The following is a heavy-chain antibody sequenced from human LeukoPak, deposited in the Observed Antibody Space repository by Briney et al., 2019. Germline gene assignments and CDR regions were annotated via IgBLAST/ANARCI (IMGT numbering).Heavy chain of an antibody. CDR3: AKFILEYYDFWSGYTYYYYYGMDV. D-gene: IGHD3-3*01. CDR2: ISGSGGST. J-gene: IGHJ6*02. CDR1: GFTFSSYA. Sequence: GGSLRLSCAASGFTFSSYAMSWVRQAPGKGLEWVSAISGSGGSTYYADSVKGRFTISRDNSKNTLYLQMNSLSAEDTAVYYCAKFILEYYDFWSGYTYYYYYGMDVWGQGTTVTVSS. V-gene: IGHV3-23*01.